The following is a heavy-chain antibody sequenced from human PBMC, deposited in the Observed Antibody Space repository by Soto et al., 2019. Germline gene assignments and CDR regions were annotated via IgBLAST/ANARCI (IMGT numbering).Heavy chain of an antibody. J-gene: IGHJ4*02. D-gene: IGHD1-1*01. Sequence: SLRLSCAASGFTFSDYWMHWVRQVPGKGLVWVSRISGDVSSTSYADSVKGRFTISRDNAKNTLYVQMNSLRAEDTAVYYCTRGIGYSAQDYWGQGTPVTVSS. CDR2: ISGDVSST. V-gene: IGHV3-74*01. CDR1: GFTFSDYW. CDR3: TRGIGYSAQDY.